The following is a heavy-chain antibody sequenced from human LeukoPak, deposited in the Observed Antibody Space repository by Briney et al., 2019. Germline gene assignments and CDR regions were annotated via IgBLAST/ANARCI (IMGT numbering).Heavy chain of an antibody. V-gene: IGHV4-59*01. J-gene: IGHJ5*02. Sequence: PSETLSLTCTVSGGSISSYYWSWIRQPPGKGLEWIGYIYYSGSTNYNPSLKSRVTISVGTSKNQFSLKLSSVTAADTAVYYCARTDHLDWFDPWGRGTLVTVSS. CDR2: IYYSGST. CDR3: ARTDHLDWFDP. D-gene: IGHD3-16*01. CDR1: GGSISSYY.